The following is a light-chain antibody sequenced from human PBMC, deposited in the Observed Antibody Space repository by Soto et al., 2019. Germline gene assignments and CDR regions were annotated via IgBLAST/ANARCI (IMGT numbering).Light chain of an antibody. V-gene: IGKV4-1*01. CDR3: QQYLNVPPT. CDR1: QTVLKTSNNRNY. J-gene: IGKJ1*01. Sequence: EIVMTQSPATLSVSPGERATLSCKSSQTVLKTSNNRNYLAWYQQKPGQPPKFLIYWASTRESGVPDRFSGSGSGTDFTLTISSLQAEDVAVYYCQQYLNVPPTFGQGTKVEIK. CDR2: WAS.